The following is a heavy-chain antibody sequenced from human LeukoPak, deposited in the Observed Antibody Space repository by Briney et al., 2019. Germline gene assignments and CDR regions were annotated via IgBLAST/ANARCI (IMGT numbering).Heavy chain of an antibody. Sequence: KPSETLSLTCTVSGGSIYSSSYYWGWIRQPPGKGLEWIGSIYYSGSTYYNPSLKSRVTISVDTSKNQFSLKLSSVTAADTAVYYCASSIVVVPAAMGRAFDIWGQGTMVTVSS. CDR1: GGSIYSSSYY. J-gene: IGHJ3*02. D-gene: IGHD2-2*01. V-gene: IGHV4-39*07. CDR3: ASSIVVVPAAMGRAFDI. CDR2: IYYSGST.